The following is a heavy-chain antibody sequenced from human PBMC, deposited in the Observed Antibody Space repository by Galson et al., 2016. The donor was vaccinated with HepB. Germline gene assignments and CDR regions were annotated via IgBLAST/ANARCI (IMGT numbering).Heavy chain of an antibody. CDR2: ISSNGSTI. J-gene: IGHJ5*02. D-gene: IGHD3-10*01. CDR3: ARDRNYYGSGSPLTT. Sequence: SLRLSCAASGFTFSDYYMSWIRQAPGKGLEWVSYISSNGSTIYYADSVKGRFTISRDNAKNSLYLQMNSLRAEDTAVYYCARDRNYYGSGSPLTTWGQGTLVTVSS. V-gene: IGHV3-11*04. CDR1: GFTFSDYY.